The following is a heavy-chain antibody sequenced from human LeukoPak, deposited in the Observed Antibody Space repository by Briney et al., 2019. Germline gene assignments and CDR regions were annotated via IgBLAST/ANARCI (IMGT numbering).Heavy chain of an antibody. CDR2: IYYSGST. Sequence: SETLSLTCIVSGGSISSSSYYWGWIRQPPGKGLEWIGSIYYSGSTYYNPSLKSRVTISVDTSKNQFSLKLRSVTAADTAVYYCARSSNIVGATAPIDYWGQGTLVTVSS. CDR1: GGSISSSSYY. J-gene: IGHJ4*02. D-gene: IGHD1-26*01. V-gene: IGHV4-39*07. CDR3: ARSSNIVGATAPIDY.